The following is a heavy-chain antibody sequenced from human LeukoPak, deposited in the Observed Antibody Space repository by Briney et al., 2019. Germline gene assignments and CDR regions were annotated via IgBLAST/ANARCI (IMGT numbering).Heavy chain of an antibody. J-gene: IGHJ4*02. CDR3: TRVEMATLNYFDC. D-gene: IGHD5-24*01. CDR2: IRSKAYGGTT. Sequence: GGSLRLSCTASGFTFGDYAMSWVRQAPGKGLEWVGFIRSKAYGGTTEYAASVKGRFTISRDDSKSIAYLQMNSLKTEDTAVYYCTRVEMATLNYFDCCGQGRLVTVSS. CDR1: GFTFGDYA. V-gene: IGHV3-49*04.